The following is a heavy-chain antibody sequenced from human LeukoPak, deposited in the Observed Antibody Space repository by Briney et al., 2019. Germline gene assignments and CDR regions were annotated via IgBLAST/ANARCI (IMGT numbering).Heavy chain of an antibody. CDR2: IYYSGST. CDR3: ARAAAAGGNYFDY. CDR1: SGSINSYY. Sequence: SETLSLTCTVSSGSINSYYWSWIRQPPGKGLEWIGYIYYSGSTNYNPSLKSRVTISVDTSKNQFSLKLSSVTAADTAVYYCARAAAAGGNYFDYWGQGTLVTVSS. V-gene: IGHV4-59*01. J-gene: IGHJ4*02. D-gene: IGHD6-13*01.